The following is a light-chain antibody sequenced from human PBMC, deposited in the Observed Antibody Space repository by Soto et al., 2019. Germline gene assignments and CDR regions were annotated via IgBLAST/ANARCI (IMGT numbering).Light chain of an antibody. CDR2: EVN. CDR3: SSYTSSSTWV. J-gene: IGLJ7*01. V-gene: IGLV2-14*01. Sequence: QSALTKPASVSGSPGQSITISCTGTSSDVGGYNYVSWYQQHPGKAPKLMIYEVNNRPSGVSNRFSGSKSGNTASLTISGLQAEDEADYYCSSYTSSSTWVFGGGTQLTVL. CDR1: SSDVGGYNY.